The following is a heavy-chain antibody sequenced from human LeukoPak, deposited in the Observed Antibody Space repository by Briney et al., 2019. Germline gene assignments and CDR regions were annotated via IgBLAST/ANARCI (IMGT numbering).Heavy chain of an antibody. CDR3: ARQTGEGAFDI. J-gene: IGHJ3*02. CDR1: GSIFTNYW. D-gene: IGHD7-27*01. CDR2: IYPGDSDS. V-gene: IGHV5-51*01. Sequence: GASLQISCQGSGSIFTNYWRGWVRQLPGKGLEGMGIIYPGDSDSRYSPSFQGQVTISADKSISTAYLQWSSLKASDTAMYYCARQTGEGAFDIWGQGTMVTVSS.